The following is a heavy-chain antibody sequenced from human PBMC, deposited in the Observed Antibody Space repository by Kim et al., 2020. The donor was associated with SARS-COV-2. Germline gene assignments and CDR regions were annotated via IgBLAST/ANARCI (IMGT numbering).Heavy chain of an antibody. Sequence: GGSLRLSCAASGFSFNNYAMSWVRQAPGKGLEWVSGIRDGGGGREYADSVKGRFAISRDNSKNTLYLQMDSLRAEDTAVYYCARVTPGSSGWFEYFHYWGQGTMVTVSS. V-gene: IGHV3-23*01. J-gene: IGHJ1*01. D-gene: IGHD6-19*01. CDR2: IRDGGGGR. CDR3: ARVTPGSSGWFEYFHY. CDR1: GFSFNNYA.